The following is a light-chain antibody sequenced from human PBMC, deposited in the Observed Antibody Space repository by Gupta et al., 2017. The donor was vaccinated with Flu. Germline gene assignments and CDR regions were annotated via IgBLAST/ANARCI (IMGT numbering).Light chain of an antibody. Sequence: GSFSTGSFPSWYQQTQGQTPHMLIYNTSNRSSVVPDRFAGSILGSKAALTITGAQADDESDYYCALYMGSGVSVFGGGTRLTVL. V-gene: IGLV8-61*01. CDR1: GSFSTGSF. J-gene: IGLJ3*02. CDR2: NTS. CDR3: ALYMGSGVSV.